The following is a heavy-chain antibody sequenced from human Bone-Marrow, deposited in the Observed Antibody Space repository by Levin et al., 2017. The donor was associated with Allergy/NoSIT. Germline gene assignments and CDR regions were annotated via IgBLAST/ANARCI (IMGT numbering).Heavy chain of an antibody. J-gene: IGHJ4*02. CDR2: ISDTAIAT. V-gene: IGHV3-23*01. D-gene: IGHD5-18*01. CDR3: AREIAMGFDY. Sequence: GESLKISCAASGFIFSNYAMTWVRQAPGMGLEWVSVISDTAIATYYVDSVKGRFTISRDNSKNTLYLQMNSLRAEDTAVYYCAREIAMGFDYWGQGTLVTVSS. CDR1: GFIFSNYA.